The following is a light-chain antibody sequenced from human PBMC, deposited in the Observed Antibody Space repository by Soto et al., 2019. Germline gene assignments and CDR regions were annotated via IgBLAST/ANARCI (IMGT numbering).Light chain of an antibody. CDR3: QQRSNWGAT. Sequence: THSPSSLSASVGDRVTITCRASQSISSYLNWYQQKPGQAPRLLIYDASNRATGIPARFSGSGSGTDFTLTISSLEPEDFAVYYCQQRSNWGATFGQGTRLEIK. CDR1: QSISSY. J-gene: IGKJ5*01. CDR2: DAS. V-gene: IGKV3-11*01.